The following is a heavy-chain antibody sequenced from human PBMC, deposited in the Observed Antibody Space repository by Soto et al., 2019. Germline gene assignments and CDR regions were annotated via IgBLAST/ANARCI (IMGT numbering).Heavy chain of an antibody. J-gene: IGHJ2*01. CDR1: GFTFSSYA. CDR2: ISGSGGST. D-gene: IGHD4-17*01. CDR3: AKDPSDYGGNSLPAWYFDL. V-gene: IGHV3-23*01. Sequence: EVQLLESGGGLVQPGGSLRLSCAASGFTFSSYAMSWVRQAPGKGLEWVSAISGSGGSTYYADSVKGRFTISRDNSKNTLYLQMNSLRAEDTAVYYCAKDPSDYGGNSLPAWYFDLWGRGTLVTVSS.